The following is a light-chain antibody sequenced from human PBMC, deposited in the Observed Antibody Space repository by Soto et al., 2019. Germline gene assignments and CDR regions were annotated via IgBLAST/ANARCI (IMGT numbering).Light chain of an antibody. Sequence: VTIACRASHNIGVLLAWYQQEPGKSPSLLIYKTSTLEDGGPSRFSGTGFGTDFTLTIYNLQPDDVATYYCQQWSLYSWTFGQGTKVDI. J-gene: IGKJ1*01. V-gene: IGKV1-5*03. CDR2: KTS. CDR1: HNIGVL. CDR3: QQWSLYSWT.